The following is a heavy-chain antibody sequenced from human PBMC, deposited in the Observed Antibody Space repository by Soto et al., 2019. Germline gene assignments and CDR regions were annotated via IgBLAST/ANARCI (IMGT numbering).Heavy chain of an antibody. CDR1: IGSISSYY. D-gene: IGHD4-17*01. CDR3: ARQYGDYVRGAFDI. J-gene: IGHJ3*02. Sequence: SETLSLTCTVSIGSISSYYWSWIRQPPGKGLEWIGYIYYSGSTNYNPSLKSRVTLSVDTSKNQFSLKLSSVTAADTAVYYCARQYGDYVRGAFDIWGQGTMVTVSS. V-gene: IGHV4-59*01. CDR2: IYYSGST.